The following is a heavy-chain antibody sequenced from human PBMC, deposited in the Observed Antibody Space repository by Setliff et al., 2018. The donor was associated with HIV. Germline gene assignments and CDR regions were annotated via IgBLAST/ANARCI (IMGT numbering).Heavy chain of an antibody. CDR3: VRNSFDYVEEE. CDR1: GDSVNSYNYY. Sequence: PSETLSLTCKVSGDSVNSYNYYWSWICQHPGKGLEWIGYIYYSGSSYYNPSVRGRVIMSLDTSENHFSLKLSSVTAADTAVYYCVRNSFDYVEEEWGQGTQVTVSS. J-gene: IGHJ4*02. V-gene: IGHV4-31*03. CDR2: IYYSGSS. D-gene: IGHD3-9*01.